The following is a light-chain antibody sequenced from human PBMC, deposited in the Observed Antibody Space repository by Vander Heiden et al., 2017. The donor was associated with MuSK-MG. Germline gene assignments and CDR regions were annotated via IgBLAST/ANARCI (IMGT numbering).Light chain of an antibody. J-gene: IGKJ1*01. V-gene: IGKV1-39*01. CDR1: HNINRY. Sequence: DIQMTQSPSSLSAFVGDRVTITCRASHNINRYVNWYQQKPGKAPKILIYAASSLQSGVPSRFSGSGSGTDFTLTISSLQPEDFAIYYCQQRDSIAWAFGQRTKVEIK. CDR2: AAS. CDR3: QQRDSIAWA.